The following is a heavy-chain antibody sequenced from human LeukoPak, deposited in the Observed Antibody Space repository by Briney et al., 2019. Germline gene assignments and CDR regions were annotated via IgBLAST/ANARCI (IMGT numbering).Heavy chain of an antibody. CDR3: AHSMIYVAPRVFDY. D-gene: IGHD3/OR15-3a*01. J-gene: IGHJ4*02. V-gene: IGHV2-5*01. CDR2: IFWNDDE. CDR1: GFSLSTRGVG. Sequence: ESGPTLVNPTQTLTLTCTFSGFSLSTRGVGVGWVRQPPGKALEWLALIFWNDDEFYSPSLKTRLTITKDTSKNQVVLTMINVDPVDTATYHCAHSMIYVAPRVFDYWGPGTLVTVSS.